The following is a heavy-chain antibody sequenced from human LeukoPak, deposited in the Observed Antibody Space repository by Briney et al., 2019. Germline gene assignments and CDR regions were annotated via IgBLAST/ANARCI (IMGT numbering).Heavy chain of an antibody. D-gene: IGHD1-26*01. Sequence: GGSLRLSCAASGFTFSSYAMSWVRQAPGKGLEWVSVIYSGGSTYYADSVKGRFTISRDNSKNTLYLQMNSLRAEDTAVYYCAREGVGASFDYWGQGTLVTVSS. CDR3: AREGVGASFDY. CDR2: IYSGGST. CDR1: GFTFSSYA. J-gene: IGHJ4*02. V-gene: IGHV3-53*01.